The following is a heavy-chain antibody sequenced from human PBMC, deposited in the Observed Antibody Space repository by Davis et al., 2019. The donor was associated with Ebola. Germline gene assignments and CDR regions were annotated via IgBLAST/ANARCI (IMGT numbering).Heavy chain of an antibody. CDR2: IIPIFGTA. V-gene: IGHV1-69*13. J-gene: IGHJ4*02. CDR3: ARGELFTYSSGWYYFDY. D-gene: IGHD6-19*01. CDR1: GGTFSSYA. Sequence: SVKVSCKASGGTFSSYAISWVRQAPGQGLEWMGGIIPIFGTANYAQKFQGRVTITADESTSTVYMELSSLRSEDTAVYYCARGELFTYSSGWYYFDYWGQGTLVTVSS.